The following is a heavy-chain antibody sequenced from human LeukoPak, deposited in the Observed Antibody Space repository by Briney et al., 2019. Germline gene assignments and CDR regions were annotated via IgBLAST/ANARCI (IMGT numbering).Heavy chain of an antibody. D-gene: IGHD5-18*01. V-gene: IGHV3-23*01. CDR1: GFTFSSYA. CDR2: ISGSGGST. J-gene: IGHJ4*02. CDR3: AKNGRGYSYGYADYFDY. Sequence: TGGSLRLSCAASGFTFSSYAMSWVRPAPGKGLEWVSAISGSGGSTYYADSVKGRFTISRDNSKNTLYLQMNSLRAEDTAVYYCAKNGRGYSYGYADYFDYWGQGTLVTVSS.